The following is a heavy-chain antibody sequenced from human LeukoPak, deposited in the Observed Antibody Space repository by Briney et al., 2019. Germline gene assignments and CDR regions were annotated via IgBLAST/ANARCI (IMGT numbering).Heavy chain of an antibody. CDR1: GGSIKSHF. CDR3: VRTDPWDLTYYFDY. CDR2: IFHSGST. Sequence: SETLSLACTVSGGSIKSHFWSWVRQPPGQRLEWIGYIFHSGSTNYNPSLKSRVTISVDTSKNQFSLRLTSVTAADTTVYYCVRTDPWDLTYYFDYWGQGTLVTVSS. D-gene: IGHD1-26*01. V-gene: IGHV4-59*11. J-gene: IGHJ4*02.